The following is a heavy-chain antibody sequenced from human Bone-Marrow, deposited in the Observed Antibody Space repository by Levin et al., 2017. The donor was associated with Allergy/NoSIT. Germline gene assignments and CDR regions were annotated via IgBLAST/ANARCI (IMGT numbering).Heavy chain of an antibody. V-gene: IGHV4-39*01. CDR1: GGSISSSSYY. CDR3: ARHRSSGYQSSSSGSYYVGEYDAFDI. J-gene: IGHJ3*02. Sequence: SQTLSLTCTVSGGSISSSSYYWGWIRQPPGKGLEWIGSIYYSGSTYYNPSLKSRVTISVDTSKNQFSLKLSSVTAADTAVYYCARHRSSGYQSSSSGSYYVGEYDAFDIWGQGTMVTVSS. CDR2: IYYSGST. D-gene: IGHD1-26*01.